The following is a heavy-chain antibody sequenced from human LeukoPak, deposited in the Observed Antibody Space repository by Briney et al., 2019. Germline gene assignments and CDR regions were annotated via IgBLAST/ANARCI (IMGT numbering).Heavy chain of an antibody. J-gene: IGHJ4*02. Sequence: PSETLSLTCTVSGDSISSYYWSWIRQPPGKGLEWIGYIYTSGGTNYIPSLKGRVTISIDTSKNQFSLKLSSVTAADTAVYYCARGDYYGSGSYLSYWGQGTLVTVSS. D-gene: IGHD3-10*01. CDR1: GDSISSYY. CDR2: IYTSGGT. CDR3: ARGDYYGSGSYLSY. V-gene: IGHV4-4*09.